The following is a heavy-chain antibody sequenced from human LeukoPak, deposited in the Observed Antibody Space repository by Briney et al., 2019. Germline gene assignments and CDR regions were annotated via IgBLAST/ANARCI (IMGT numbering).Heavy chain of an antibody. D-gene: IGHD2-15*01. Sequence: ASVKVSCKPSGYTFSAYYFYWVRQAPGQGLEWMGWIKPNSGGTNYAQKFQGRVTLARETSINTVYMELSRLTSDDTTVYFCARPGYCGGGSCSDWFDSWGQGTLVTVSS. CDR2: IKPNSGGT. J-gene: IGHJ5*01. CDR3: ARPGYCGGGSCSDWFDS. CDR1: GYTFSAYY. V-gene: IGHV1-2*02.